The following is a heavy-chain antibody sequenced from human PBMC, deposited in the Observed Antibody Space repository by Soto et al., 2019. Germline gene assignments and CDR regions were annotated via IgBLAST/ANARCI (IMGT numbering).Heavy chain of an antibody. D-gene: IGHD6-19*01. Sequence: EVQLVESGGGMVQPGGSLRVSCAASGFTLSSYSMHWVRQAPGKGLEWVSYISGSGGTIYYADSVKGRFTISRDNAKNPLSVQMTSLRDADTAVYFCARETGLRSSGWSYYFDFWGQGTRVTVSS. CDR3: ARETGLRSSGWSYYFDF. CDR2: ISGSGGTI. CDR1: GFTLSSYS. V-gene: IGHV3-48*02. J-gene: IGHJ4*02.